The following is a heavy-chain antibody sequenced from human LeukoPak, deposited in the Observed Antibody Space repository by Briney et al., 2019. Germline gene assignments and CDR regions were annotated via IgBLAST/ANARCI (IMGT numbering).Heavy chain of an antibody. V-gene: IGHV4-38-2*02. J-gene: IGHJ4*02. CDR1: DYSISSSYY. D-gene: IGHD2-21*02. Sequence: SETLSLTCAVSDYSISSSYYWGWIRQPPGKGLEWIGSIHHSGSTDYNPSLKSRVTISVDTSKNQFSLKLRSVTAADTAVYYCARDQAYCGGDCYFDFWGQGTLVTVSS. CDR3: ARDQAYCGGDCYFDF. CDR2: IHHSGST.